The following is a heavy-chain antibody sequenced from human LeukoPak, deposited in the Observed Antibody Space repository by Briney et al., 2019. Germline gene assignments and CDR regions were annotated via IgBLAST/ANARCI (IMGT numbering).Heavy chain of an antibody. V-gene: IGHV4-30-4*08. CDR2: IYYSGST. Sequence: SQTLSLTCTVSGGSISSGDYYWSWIRQPPATGLEWIGYIYYSGSTYYNPSLKSRVSISVDTSKNQFSLKLSPVTAADTAVYYCARERSGYDYDYWGQGTLVTVSS. CDR1: GGSISSGDYY. CDR3: ARERSGYDYDY. J-gene: IGHJ4*02. D-gene: IGHD5-12*01.